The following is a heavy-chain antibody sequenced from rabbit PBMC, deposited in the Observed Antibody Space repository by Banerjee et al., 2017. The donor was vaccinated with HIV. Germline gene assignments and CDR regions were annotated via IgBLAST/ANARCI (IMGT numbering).Heavy chain of an antibody. CDR2: IDTNTGKT. CDR1: GFSFSSYYY. V-gene: IGHV1S45*01. J-gene: IGHJ4*01. Sequence: QEQLEESGGDLVKPEASLTLTCTASGFSFSSYYYMYWVRQAPGKGLEWIGFIDTNTGKTFYASWAKGRFTISKTSPTTVTLQMTSLTVADTATYLCAGSLVDNANLWGQGTLVTVS. D-gene: IGHD1-1*01. CDR3: AGSLVDNANL.